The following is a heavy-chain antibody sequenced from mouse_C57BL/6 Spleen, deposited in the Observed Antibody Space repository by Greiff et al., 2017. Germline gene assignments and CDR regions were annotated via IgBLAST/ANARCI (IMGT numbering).Heavy chain of an antibody. Sequence: VQLQQSGAELVRPGTSVKVSCKASGYAFTNYLIEWVKQRPGQGLEWIGVINPGSGGTNYNEKFKGKATLTADKSSSTAYMQLSSLTSEDSAVYFCAREEVAPVVAPFADRGQGTLVTVSA. CDR3: AREEVAPVVAPFAD. J-gene: IGHJ3*01. CDR2: INPGSGGT. D-gene: IGHD1-1*01. CDR1: GYAFTNYL. V-gene: IGHV1-54*01.